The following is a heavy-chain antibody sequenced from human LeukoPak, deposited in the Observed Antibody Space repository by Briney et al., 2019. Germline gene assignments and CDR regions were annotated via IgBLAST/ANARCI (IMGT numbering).Heavy chain of an antibody. J-gene: IGHJ4*02. CDR3: ARDQDYYGSGSYGPDY. Sequence: SETLSLTCTVSGYSITSGYYWGWIRQPPGKGLEWIGSIYHSGSTFYNPSLESRVTISVDTSKNQFSLKLSSVTAADTAVYYCARDQDYYGSGSYGPDYWGQGILVTVSS. CDR1: GYSITSGYY. D-gene: IGHD3-10*01. CDR2: IYHSGST. V-gene: IGHV4-38-2*02.